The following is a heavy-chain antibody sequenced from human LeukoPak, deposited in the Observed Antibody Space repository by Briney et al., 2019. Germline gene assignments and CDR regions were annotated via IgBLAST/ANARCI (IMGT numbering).Heavy chain of an antibody. D-gene: IGHD3-22*01. CDR2: IWYDGTNK. CDR1: GFTFSSYG. V-gene: IGHV3-33*01. J-gene: IGHJ4*02. Sequence: GGSLRLSCVASGFTFSSYGMHWVRQAPGKGLEWVAVIWYDGTNKYYADSVKGRFAISRDSPKNTLYLQMNSLRAEDTAVYYCARAAYDNSGYLTLWGQGTLVTVSS. CDR3: ARAAYDNSGYLTL.